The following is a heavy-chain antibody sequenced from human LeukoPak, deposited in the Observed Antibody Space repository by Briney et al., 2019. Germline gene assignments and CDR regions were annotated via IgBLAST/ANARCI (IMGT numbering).Heavy chain of an antibody. CDR3: ARVVLGGQDLDS. D-gene: IGHD2-15*01. CDR1: GFTFTNYW. V-gene: IGHV3-7*01. J-gene: IGHJ4*02. CDR2: INEDGSAK. Sequence: PGGSLRLSCAASGFTFTNYWMSWVRQAPGKGLEWVANINEDGSAKFYVGSVKGRFTISRENAKNSVYLQMNSLEAEDTAVYHCARVVLGGQDLDSWGQGILVTVSS.